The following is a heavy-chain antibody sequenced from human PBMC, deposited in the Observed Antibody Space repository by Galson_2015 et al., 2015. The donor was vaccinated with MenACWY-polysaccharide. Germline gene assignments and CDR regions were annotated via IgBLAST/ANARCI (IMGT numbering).Heavy chain of an antibody. V-gene: IGHV2-5*02. CDR3: VRLLGGVSFDS. Sequence: PALVKPTQTLSLTCTFSGFSVTATGVGVGWIRQPPGKAPEWLAHIYWDGDKRFSPSLGARLTITKGTSRDQVVLTMTDMGPVDTATYYCVRLLGGVSFDSWGQGTL. D-gene: IGHD1-26*01. CDR1: GFSVTATGVG. CDR2: IYWDGDK. J-gene: IGHJ4*02.